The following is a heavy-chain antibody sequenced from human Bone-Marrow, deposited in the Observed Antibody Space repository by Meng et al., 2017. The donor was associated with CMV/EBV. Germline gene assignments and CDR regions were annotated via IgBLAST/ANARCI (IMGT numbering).Heavy chain of an antibody. D-gene: IGHD2-2*01. V-gene: IGHV3-21*01. CDR1: GFTFSSYS. CDR3: ARDYCSSTSCYYYYYYGMDV. J-gene: IGHJ6*02. Sequence: GGSLRLSCAASGFTFSSYSMNWVRQAPGKGLEWVSSISSSSSYIYYADSVKGQFTISRDNAKNSLYLQMNSLRAEDTAVYYCARDYCSSTSCYYYYYYGMDVWGQGTTVTVSS. CDR2: ISSSSSYI.